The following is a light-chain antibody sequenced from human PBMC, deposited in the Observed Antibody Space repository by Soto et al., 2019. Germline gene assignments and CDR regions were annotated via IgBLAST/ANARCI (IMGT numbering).Light chain of an antibody. J-gene: IGLJ2*01. CDR3: TSYAAGKTVV. Sequence: QSALTQPPSASGSPGQSVFLSCTGTSRDVGNYNYVSWYQQHPGKAPKLIIYEVNKRPSGVPDRFSGSKSGNTASLTVSGLQAEDEADYYCTSYAAGKTVVFGGGTKLTVL. CDR2: EVN. V-gene: IGLV2-8*01. CDR1: SRDVGNYNY.